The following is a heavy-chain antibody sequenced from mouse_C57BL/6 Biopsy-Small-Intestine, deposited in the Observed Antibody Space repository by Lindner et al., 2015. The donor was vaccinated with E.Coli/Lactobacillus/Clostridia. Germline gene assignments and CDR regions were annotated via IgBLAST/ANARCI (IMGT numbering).Heavy chain of an antibody. J-gene: IGHJ1*03. D-gene: IGHD2-2*01. CDR3: VRGYGYDVYWFFDV. V-gene: IGHV1-34*01. CDR1: GYTFTDHY. CDR2: ISPNNGGN. Sequence: VQLQESGPELVKPGASVKMSCKASGYTFTDHYIHWVKQSLGKSLEWIGYISPNNGGNGYKQKFKGKASLTVDKSSSTAYMELRSLTSEDSAVYFCVRGYGYDVYWFFDVWGTGTTVSVSS.